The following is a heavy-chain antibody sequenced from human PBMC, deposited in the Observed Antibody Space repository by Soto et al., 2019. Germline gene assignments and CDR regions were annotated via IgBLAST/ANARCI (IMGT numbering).Heavy chain of an antibody. CDR3: ARDSDYYDSSGYYFGY. Sequence: SETPSLTCTVSGCSISSGDYYWSWIRQPPGKGLEWIGYIYYSGSTYYNPSLKSRVTISVDTSKNQFSLKLSSVTAADTAVYYCARDSDYYDSSGYYFGYWGQGTLVTVSS. D-gene: IGHD3-22*01. CDR2: IYYSGST. CDR1: GCSISSGDYY. V-gene: IGHV4-30-4*01. J-gene: IGHJ4*02.